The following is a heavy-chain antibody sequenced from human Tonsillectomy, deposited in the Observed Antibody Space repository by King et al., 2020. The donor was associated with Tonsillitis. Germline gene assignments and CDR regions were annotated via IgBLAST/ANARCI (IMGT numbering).Heavy chain of an antibody. Sequence: VQLQESGPGLVKPSETLSLTCIVSGYSINSNDYWGWIRQPPGKGLEWIGSLFHSGNSYYNPSLKSRVTISIDTSKNQFSLNLSSVTAADTALYYCARVLYTYGPAPYDVWGQGAMVTVSS. J-gene: IGHJ3*01. D-gene: IGHD5-18*01. CDR1: GYSINSNDY. CDR3: ARVLYTYGPAPYDV. V-gene: IGHV4-38-2*02. CDR2: LFHSGNS.